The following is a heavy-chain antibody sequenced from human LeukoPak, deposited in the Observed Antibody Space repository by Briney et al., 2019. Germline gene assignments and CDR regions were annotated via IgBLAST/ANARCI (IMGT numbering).Heavy chain of an antibody. CDR2: IKSETDGGTT. CDR3: TTLWFGESTFVNP. CDR1: GFSFNNAW. J-gene: IGHJ5*02. V-gene: IGHV3-15*01. Sequence: GGSLRLSCAASGFSFNNAWMSWVRQAPGKGLEWVSRIKSETDGGTTDYAAPVKGRFTISRDDSKNTLHLQMNSLKTEDTAVYYCTTLWFGESTFVNPWGQGTLVTVSS. D-gene: IGHD3-10*01.